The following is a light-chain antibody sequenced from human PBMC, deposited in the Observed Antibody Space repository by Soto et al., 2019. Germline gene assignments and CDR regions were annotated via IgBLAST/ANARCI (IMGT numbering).Light chain of an antibody. V-gene: IGKV2D-29*01. Sequence: ILMTQTPLSLSIIPGQTASMSCKSSQSLLQSDGKTYLFWYLQKPGQPPQLLTYEVSRRLSGVPDRISGSGSGTDFTLKISRVEAVDVGVYYCMQSIQLPITFGHRTRLDI. CDR1: QSLLQSDGKTY. J-gene: IGKJ5*01. CDR3: MQSIQLPIT. CDR2: EVS.